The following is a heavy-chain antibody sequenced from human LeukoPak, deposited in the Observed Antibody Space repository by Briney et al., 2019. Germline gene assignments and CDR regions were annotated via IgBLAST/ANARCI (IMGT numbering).Heavy chain of an antibody. J-gene: IGHJ4*02. CDR3: AKDAGITMVRGVIDY. CDR2: ISYDGSNK. CDR1: GFTFSSYG. Sequence: GGSLRLSCAASGFTFSSYGMHWVRQAPGKGLEWVAVISYDGSNKYYADSVKGRFTISRDNSENTLYLQMNSLRAEDTAVYYCAKDAGITMVRGVIDYWGQGTLVTVSS. V-gene: IGHV3-30*18. D-gene: IGHD3-10*01.